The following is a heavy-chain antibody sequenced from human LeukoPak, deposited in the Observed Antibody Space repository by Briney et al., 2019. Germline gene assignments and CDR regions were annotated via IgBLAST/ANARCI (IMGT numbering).Heavy chain of an antibody. Sequence: PSETLSLTCTVSGASIGSTTYYWDWFRPPPGKALEWFGNIYDGGRTHYNPSLKSRLPMSVDTSKNHFSLRLNSVTAADTAIYYCATHRRPGSGGYENAFEIWGQGTMVTVSS. D-gene: IGHD5-12*01. V-gene: IGHV4-39*01. CDR3: ATHRRPGSGGYENAFEI. J-gene: IGHJ3*02. CDR1: GASIGSTTYY. CDR2: IYDGGRT.